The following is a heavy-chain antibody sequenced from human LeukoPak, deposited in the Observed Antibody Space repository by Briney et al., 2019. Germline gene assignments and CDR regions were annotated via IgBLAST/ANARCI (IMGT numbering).Heavy chain of an antibody. CDR1: GGSISSYY. D-gene: IGHD2-8*01. J-gene: IGHJ6*03. CDR3: ARGRGLMHYYYYMDV. V-gene: IGHV4-59*01. CDR2: IYYSGST. Sequence: PSEPLSLTCTVSGGSISSYYWSWIRQPPGKGLEWIGYIYYSGSTNYNPSLKSRVTISVDTSKNQFSLKLSSVTAADTAVYYCARGRGLMHYYYYMDVWGKGTTVTVSS.